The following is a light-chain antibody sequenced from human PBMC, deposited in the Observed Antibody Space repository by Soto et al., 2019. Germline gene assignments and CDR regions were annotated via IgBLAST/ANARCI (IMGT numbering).Light chain of an antibody. Sequence: DIPMTQSPSSLSASVGDRVTITCRASQRISSYLNWYQQKPGKAPKILIYAASILQSGVPSRLSGSGSGTDFTLTISSLQPEDFATYYCQQSYSTPLTFGGGTKVEIK. J-gene: IGKJ4*01. CDR3: QQSYSTPLT. CDR1: QRISSY. CDR2: AAS. V-gene: IGKV1-39*01.